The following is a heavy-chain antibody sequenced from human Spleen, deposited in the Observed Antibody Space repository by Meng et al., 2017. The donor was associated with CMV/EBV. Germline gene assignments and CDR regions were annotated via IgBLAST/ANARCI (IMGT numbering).Heavy chain of an antibody. V-gene: IGHV3-23*01. D-gene: IGHD3-3*01. CDR1: GFTFRSNG. CDR3: AKGDYDFWSGYLGRFYYGMDV. CDR2: ISGSGGST. J-gene: IGHJ6*02. Sequence: GGSLRLSCAASGFTFRSNGMRWVRQAPGKGLEWVSGISGSGGSTYYADSVKGRFTISRDNSKNRLYLQMNSLRAEDTAVYYCAKGDYDFWSGYLGRFYYGMDVWGQGTTVTVSS.